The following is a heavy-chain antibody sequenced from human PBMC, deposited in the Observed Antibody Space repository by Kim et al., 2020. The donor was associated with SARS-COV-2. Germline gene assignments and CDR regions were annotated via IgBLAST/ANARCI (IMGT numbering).Heavy chain of an antibody. CDR1: GGTFSSYA. Sequence: SVKVSCKASGGTFSSYAISWVRQAPGQGLEWMGGIIPIFGTANYAQKFQGRVTITADESTSTAYMELSSLRSEDTAVYYCARDLLGIAAAGVMFDYWGQGTLVTVSS. V-gene: IGHV1-69*13. CDR3: ARDLLGIAAAGVMFDY. CDR2: IIPIFGTA. J-gene: IGHJ4*02. D-gene: IGHD6-13*01.